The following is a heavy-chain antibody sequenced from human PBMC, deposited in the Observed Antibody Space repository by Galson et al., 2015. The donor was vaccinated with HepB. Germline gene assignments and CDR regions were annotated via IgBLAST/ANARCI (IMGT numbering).Heavy chain of an antibody. Sequence: SLRLSCAASGFTFSDHYMDWVRQAPGKGLEWVGRTRNKANSYTTEYAASVKGRFTISRDDPKNSLYLQMNSLKTEDTAVYYCARGVFATAPHFDYWGQGTLVTVSS. CDR2: TRNKANSYTT. CDR3: ARGVFATAPHFDY. J-gene: IGHJ4*01. V-gene: IGHV3-72*01. D-gene: IGHD4-11*01. CDR1: GFTFSDHY.